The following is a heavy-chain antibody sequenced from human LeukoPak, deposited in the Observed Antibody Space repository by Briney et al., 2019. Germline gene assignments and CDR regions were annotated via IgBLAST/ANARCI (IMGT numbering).Heavy chain of an antibody. D-gene: IGHD6-25*01. CDR3: AREKTAIEY. CDR1: GGSVSDYY. J-gene: IGHJ4*02. Sequence: SETLSLTCTVSGGSVSDYYWGWIRQSPGKALEWIGYIYYTETSYNPSLKSRVTISVDTSKNQFSLKLSSVTAADTAVYYCAREKTAIEYWGQGTLVTVSS. V-gene: IGHV4-59*02. CDR2: IYYTET.